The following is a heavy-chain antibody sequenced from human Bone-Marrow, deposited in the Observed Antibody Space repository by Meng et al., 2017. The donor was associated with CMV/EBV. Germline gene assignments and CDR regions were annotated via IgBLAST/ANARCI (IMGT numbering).Heavy chain of an antibody. CDR1: DDSIRSSNYY. J-gene: IGHJ4*02. D-gene: IGHD3-22*01. V-gene: IGHV4-39*07. Sequence: SETLSLTCTLSDDSIRSSNYYWGWIRQPPGKGLEWIATIYYAGGKQYNPSLQSRVTISVDTSKNQFSLQLSSVTAADTAVYYCARGRGRYYYDSSGYYGYWGQGTLVTVSS. CDR2: IYYAGGK. CDR3: ARGRGRYYYDSSGYYGY.